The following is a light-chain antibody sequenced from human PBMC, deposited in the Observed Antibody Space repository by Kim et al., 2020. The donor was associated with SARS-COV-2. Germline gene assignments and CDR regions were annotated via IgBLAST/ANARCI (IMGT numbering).Light chain of an antibody. Sequence: QPVLTQSPSASASLGASVKLTCTLSSGHSTYTIAWHQQQPEKGPRYLMKVNSDGSHSKGDGIPDRFSGSSSGAERYLTISSLQSDDEDDYYCQTWGTGFRMFGGGTQRTVL. J-gene: IGLJ7*01. CDR1: SGHSTYT. CDR2: VNSDGSH. V-gene: IGLV4-69*01. CDR3: QTWGTGFRM.